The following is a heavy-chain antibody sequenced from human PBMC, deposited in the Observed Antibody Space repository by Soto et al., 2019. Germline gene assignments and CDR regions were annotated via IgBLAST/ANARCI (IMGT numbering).Heavy chain of an antibody. V-gene: IGHV3-7*01. D-gene: IGHD3-22*01. Sequence: EVQLVESGGGLVQPGGSLRLSCAASGFTFSSYWMSWVRQAPGKGLEWVANIKQDGSEKYYVDSVKGRFTISRDNAKNSLYLQMNSLRAEDTAVYYCARTIYYYVSSGYQPDFDYWGQGTLVTVSS. CDR2: IKQDGSEK. CDR1: GFTFSSYW. J-gene: IGHJ4*02. CDR3: ARTIYYYVSSGYQPDFDY.